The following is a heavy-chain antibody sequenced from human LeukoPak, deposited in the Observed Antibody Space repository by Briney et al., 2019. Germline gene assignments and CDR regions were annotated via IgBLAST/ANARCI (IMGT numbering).Heavy chain of an antibody. V-gene: IGHV3-23*01. J-gene: IGHJ5*02. CDR2: ISGSGGST. CDR1: GFTFSSYG. D-gene: IGHD3-16*02. Sequence: PGGSLRLSWAAAGFTFSSYGMSWVRQAPGKGLEWVSAISGSGGSTYYADSVKGRLTISRDTSKNTLYLQMTSLRTEGTAVYYCAKSRVGRLRLGELSLYEPWGQGTLVTVSS. CDR3: AKSRVGRLRLGELSLYEP.